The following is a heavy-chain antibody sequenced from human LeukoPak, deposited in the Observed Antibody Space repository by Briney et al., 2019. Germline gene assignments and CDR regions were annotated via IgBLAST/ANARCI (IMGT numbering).Heavy chain of an antibody. V-gene: IGHV3-30*04. Sequence: GTSLRLSCTASGFTFSAYALHWVRQAPGKGLEWVAVISHDESNYYYAESVKGRFSISRDDSKNTLVLQMNSLTTEDAGVYYCARARTGSYYSPFDYWGPGTLVTVSS. CDR1: GFTFSAYA. CDR3: ARARTGSYYSPFDY. J-gene: IGHJ4*02. D-gene: IGHD1-26*01. CDR2: ISHDESNY.